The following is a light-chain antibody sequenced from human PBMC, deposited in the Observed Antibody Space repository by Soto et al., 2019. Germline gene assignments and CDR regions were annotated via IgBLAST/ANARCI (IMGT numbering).Light chain of an antibody. CDR1: NSDVGSFRY. Sequence: QSVLTQPASVSGSPGQSVTISCTGTNSDVGSFRYVSWYQQHPGKAPKLLIFEVSYRPSGVSTRFSGSKSGNTASLTISGLRTEDEAAYHCSSFTSTNPQVFGTGTKVTVL. CDR2: EVS. CDR3: SSFTSTNPQV. V-gene: IGLV2-14*01. J-gene: IGLJ1*01.